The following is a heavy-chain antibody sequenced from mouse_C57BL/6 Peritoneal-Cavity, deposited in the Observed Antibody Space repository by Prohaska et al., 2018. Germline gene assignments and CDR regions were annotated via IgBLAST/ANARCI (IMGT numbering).Heavy chain of an antibody. D-gene: IGHD1-1*01. CDR3: ATPYYGSSSYWYFDV. Sequence: EVQLVESGGGLVKPGGSLKLSCAASGFTFSDYGMHWVRQAPEKGLYWVAYISSGSRTSYYADTVKGRFTISRDNAKNTLFLQMTSLRSEDTAMYYCATPYYGSSSYWYFDVWGTGTTVTVSS. V-gene: IGHV5-17*01. CDR1: GFTFSDYG. J-gene: IGHJ1*03. CDR2: ISSGSRTS.